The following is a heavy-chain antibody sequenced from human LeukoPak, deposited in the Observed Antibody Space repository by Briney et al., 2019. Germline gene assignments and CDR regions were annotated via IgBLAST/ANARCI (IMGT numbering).Heavy chain of an antibody. D-gene: IGHD6-19*01. CDR2: ISWNSGSI. Sequence: PGGSLRLSCAASGFTFDDYAMHWVRQAPGKGLEWVSGISWNSGSIGYADSVKGRFTISRDNAKNSLYLQMNSLRAEDTALYYCAKDKEDRSGWSLGWFDPWGQGTLVTVSS. CDR1: GFTFDDYA. CDR3: AKDKEDRSGWSLGWFDP. V-gene: IGHV3-9*01. J-gene: IGHJ5*02.